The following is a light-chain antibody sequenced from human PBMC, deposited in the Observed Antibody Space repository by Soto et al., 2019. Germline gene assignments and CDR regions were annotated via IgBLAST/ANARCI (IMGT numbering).Light chain of an antibody. CDR1: QSVSRY. CDR2: AAT. CDR3: QQSSSTPRT. J-gene: IGKJ1*01. Sequence: DIQMTQSPSSLSASVGDRVTITCRASQSVSRYVNWYQQKPGKAPKFLIYAATSLQSGVPSRFSGSGSGTDFTLTISSLQPEDFATYYCQQSSSTPRTFGQGTRVEIK. V-gene: IGKV1-39*01.